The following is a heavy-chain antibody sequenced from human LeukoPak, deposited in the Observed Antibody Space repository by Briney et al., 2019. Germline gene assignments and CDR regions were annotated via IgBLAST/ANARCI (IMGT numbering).Heavy chain of an antibody. D-gene: IGHD3-22*01. CDR2: ISSSGSTI. V-gene: IGHV3-11*01. Sequence: GGSLRLSCAASGFTFSDYYMSWIRQAPGKGLEWVSYISSSGSTIYYADSVKGRFTISRDNAKNSLYLQMNSLRAEDTAVYYCAREFSKEYESGGSSWGDPWGQRTLWTVSS. CDR1: GFTFSDYY. CDR3: AREFSKEYESGGSSWGDP. J-gene: IGHJ5*02.